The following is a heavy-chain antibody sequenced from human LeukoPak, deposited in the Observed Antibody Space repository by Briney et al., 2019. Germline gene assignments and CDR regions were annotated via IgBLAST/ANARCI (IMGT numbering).Heavy chain of an antibody. Sequence: SETLSLTCAVYGGSISGFYYTWIRQPPGKGLEWIGEIDHSGDTNYNPSLKSRATISIDTSKSQVFLKVPSVTAADAALYYCARGSPFQEWGQGTLVTVSS. V-gene: IGHV4-34*01. CDR1: GGSISGFY. CDR3: ARGSPFQE. CDR2: IDHSGDT. J-gene: IGHJ4*02.